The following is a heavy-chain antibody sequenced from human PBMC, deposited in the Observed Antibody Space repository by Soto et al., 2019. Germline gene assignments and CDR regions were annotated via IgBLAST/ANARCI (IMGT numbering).Heavy chain of an antibody. CDR2: ISSHNGNT. V-gene: IGHV1-18*01. CDR3: ARGRYGDY. Sequence: QVHLVQSGAEVKKPGASVKVSCKGSGYAFTTYGITLVRQAPGQGLEWMGWISSHNGNTIYAQKPQGRVTVTRDTSTSTADMELRSLRSDDTAVYYCARGRYGDYWGQGALVTGSS. CDR1: GYAFTTYG. J-gene: IGHJ4*02. D-gene: IGHD1-1*01.